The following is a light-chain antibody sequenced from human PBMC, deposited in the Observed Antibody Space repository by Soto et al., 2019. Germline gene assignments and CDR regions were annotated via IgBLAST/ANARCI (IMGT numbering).Light chain of an antibody. CDR2: AAS. V-gene: IGKV1-6*01. CDR1: QGIRND. CDR3: LQDYNYPWT. J-gene: IGKJ1*01. Sequence: VQMTQSPSSLSASVLDRVTITFRASQGIRNDLGWYQQKPGKAPKLLIYAASSLQSGVPSRFSGSGSGTDFTLTISSLQPEDFATYYCLQDYNYPWTFGQGTKVDIK.